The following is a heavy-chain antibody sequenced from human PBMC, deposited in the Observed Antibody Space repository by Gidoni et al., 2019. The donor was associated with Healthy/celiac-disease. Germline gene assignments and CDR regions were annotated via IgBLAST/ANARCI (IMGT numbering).Heavy chain of an antibody. CDR2: INPNSGGT. Sequence: QVQLVQSGAEVKKPGASVKVSCKASGYTFTGYYMHWVRQAPGQGLEWMGWINPNSGGTNYAQKFQGWVTMTRDTSISTAYMELSRLRSDDTAVYYCARDRLAAAGGYYYYGMDVWGQGTTVTVSS. V-gene: IGHV1-2*04. CDR1: GYTFTGYY. CDR3: ARDRLAAAGGYYYYGMDV. D-gene: IGHD6-13*01. J-gene: IGHJ6*02.